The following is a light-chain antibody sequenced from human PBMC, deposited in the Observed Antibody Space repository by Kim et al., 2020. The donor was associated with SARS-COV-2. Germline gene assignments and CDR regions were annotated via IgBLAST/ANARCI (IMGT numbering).Light chain of an antibody. CDR2: EDA. CDR1: KVGEKY. Sequence: SVSPGQTSSITCSGDKVGEKYVYWYQQKAGQSPVLVMYEDAKRPSGIPERFSGSNSGNTATLTISGTQARDEADYYCQASDSGTVVFGGGTQLTVL. V-gene: IGLV3-1*01. J-gene: IGLJ2*01. CDR3: QASDSGTVV.